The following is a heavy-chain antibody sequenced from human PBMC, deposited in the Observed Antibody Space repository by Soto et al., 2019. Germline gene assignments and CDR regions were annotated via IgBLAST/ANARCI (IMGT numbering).Heavy chain of an antibody. CDR2: ISAYNGNT. V-gene: IGHV1-18*01. CDR1: GYTFTSYG. CDR3: ARQGTAMVLFPHHYYYYMDV. D-gene: IGHD5-18*01. J-gene: IGHJ6*03. Sequence: QVQLVQSGAEVKKPGASVKVSCKASGYTFTSYGISWVRQAPGQGLEWMGWISAYNGNTNYAQKLQGRVTMTPHPSTSTAYMELRRLRSDDTAVYYCARQGTAMVLFPHHYYYYMDVWGKGTTVTVSS.